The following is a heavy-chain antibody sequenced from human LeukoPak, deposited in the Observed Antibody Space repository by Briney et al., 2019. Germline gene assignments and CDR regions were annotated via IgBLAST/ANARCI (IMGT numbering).Heavy chain of an antibody. CDR2: VRSINDGGTT. D-gene: IGHD3-22*01. J-gene: IGHJ4*02. V-gene: IGHV3-15*01. Sequence: GGSLRLSCAASGFTFNNAWLSWVRQAPGKGLEWVGRVRSINDGGTTEYAAPVKGRFTISRDDSKNTLYLQMNSLKTEDTAVYYCTTDLDYDSSGYYSPFDYWGQGTLVTVSS. CDR3: TTDLDYDSSGYYSPFDY. CDR1: GFTFNNAW.